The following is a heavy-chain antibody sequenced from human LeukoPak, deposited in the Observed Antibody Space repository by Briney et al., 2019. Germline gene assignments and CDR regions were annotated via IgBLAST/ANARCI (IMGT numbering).Heavy chain of an antibody. D-gene: IGHD5-18*01. Sequence: GGSLRLSCAASGFTFDDYVMHWVRQAPGKGLEWVSGISWNSGSIGYADSVKGRFTISRDNAKNSLYLQMNSLRAEDMALYYCAKGGYSYGSHFDYWGQGTLVTVSS. V-gene: IGHV3-9*03. CDR2: ISWNSGSI. CDR1: GFTFDDYV. J-gene: IGHJ4*02. CDR3: AKGGYSYGSHFDY.